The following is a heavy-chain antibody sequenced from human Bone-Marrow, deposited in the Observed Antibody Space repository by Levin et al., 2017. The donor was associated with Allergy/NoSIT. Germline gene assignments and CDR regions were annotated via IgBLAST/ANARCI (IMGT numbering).Heavy chain of an antibody. CDR1: GASMKTRY. CDR3: ARDARHGVDTWYDY. Sequence: NPSETLSLTCVVSGASMKTRYWSWIRQPAGGGLEWVGRMWFTGSTQYNPSLKSRVTMSLDTSNYQFSLRLSSVTAADTAVYYCARDARHGVDTWYDYWGHGTLVTVSS. CDR2: MWFTGST. J-gene: IGHJ5*01. D-gene: IGHD6-6*01. V-gene: IGHV4-4*07.